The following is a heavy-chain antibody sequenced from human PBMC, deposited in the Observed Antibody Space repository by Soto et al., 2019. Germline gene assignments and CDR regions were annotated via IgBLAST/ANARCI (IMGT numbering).Heavy chain of an antibody. J-gene: IGHJ2*01. CDR2: IFSNHAT. CDR3: ARRVAHSTRSNLLYFDL. CDR1: GFSLNNAGMG. Sequence: QVTLKESGPVLVKPTETLTLTCSVSGFSLNNAGMGVRWIRQPPGKTLDWLAHIFSNHATSYSTSLRSRLTVSRGHSASHVVLSMTNWDPVDTARYYCARRVAHSTRSNLLYFDLWGRGTLVTVSS. D-gene: IGHD1-26*01. V-gene: IGHV2-26*01.